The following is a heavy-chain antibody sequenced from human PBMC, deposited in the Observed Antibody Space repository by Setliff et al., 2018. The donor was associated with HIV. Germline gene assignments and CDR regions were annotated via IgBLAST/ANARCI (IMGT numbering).Heavy chain of an antibody. J-gene: IGHJ4*02. CDR1: GFTFSTYS. V-gene: IGHV3-21*01. Sequence: GGSLRLSCEASGFTFSTYSMNWVRQAPGKGLEWVSSISSSSRSKYYADSVKGRFTISRDNAKNSLYLQMNSLTAEDMAVYYCARDVSWRVRTYIDYWGQGALVTSPQ. CDR3: ARDVSWRVRTYIDY. D-gene: IGHD3-3*01. CDR2: ISSSSRSK.